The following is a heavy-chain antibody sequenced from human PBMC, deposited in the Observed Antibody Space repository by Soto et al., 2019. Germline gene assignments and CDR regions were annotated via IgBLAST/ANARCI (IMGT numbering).Heavy chain of an antibody. CDR2: IKQDGSEK. CDR3: ARVDYDFWSGYLGPFDY. Sequence: LRLSCAASGFTFSSYWTSWVRQAPGKGLEWVANIKQDGSEKYYVDSVKGRFTISRDNAKNSLYLQMNSLKAEDTAVYYCARVDYDFWSGYLGPFDYWGQGTLVTVSS. CDR1: GFTFSSYW. D-gene: IGHD3-3*01. J-gene: IGHJ4*02. V-gene: IGHV3-7*01.